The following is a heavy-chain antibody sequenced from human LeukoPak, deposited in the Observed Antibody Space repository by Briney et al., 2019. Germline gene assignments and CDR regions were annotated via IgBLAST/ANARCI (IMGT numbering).Heavy chain of an antibody. D-gene: IGHD3-10*01. Sequence: PGGSLRLSCAASGFTFSNYWIHWVRHAPGKGLMWVSHINNDGGTTSYADSVKGRFTISRDNAKNTVYLQMNSLRAEDTAVYYCARSYVSGSYYNGYWGQGTLVTVSS. CDR1: GFTFSNYW. V-gene: IGHV3-74*01. CDR3: ARSYVSGSYYNGY. J-gene: IGHJ4*02. CDR2: INNDGGTT.